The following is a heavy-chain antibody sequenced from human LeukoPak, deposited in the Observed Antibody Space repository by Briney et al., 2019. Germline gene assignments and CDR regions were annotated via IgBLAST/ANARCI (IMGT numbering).Heavy chain of an antibody. V-gene: IGHV4-39*01. J-gene: IGHJ5*02. CDR1: GGSISSSNYY. Sequence: SETLSLTCSVSGGSISSSNYYWGWIRQPPGKGLEFIGSIYYTGRTYYNPSLKSRVTMSVDTSKNQFSLKLSSVTAADTAVYYCARHYYDSSGYYWFDPWGQGTLVAVSS. CDR3: ARHYYDSSGYYWFDP. D-gene: IGHD3-22*01. CDR2: IYYTGRT.